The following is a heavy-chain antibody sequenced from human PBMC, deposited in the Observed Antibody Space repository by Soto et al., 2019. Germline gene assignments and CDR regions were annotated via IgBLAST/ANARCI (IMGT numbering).Heavy chain of an antibody. CDR2: VRGDNGHT. CDR1: GYTFTTHG. Sequence: QVQLVQSGAEVKKPGASVKVSCKASGYTFTTHGISWVRQVPGQGLEWMGWVRGDNGHTNYAQSLQGRVTMTTDTSTNTAYMELRSLRSVDTAVYYWARDLGYCRSGTCYREWFDPWGQGTLDTVSS. D-gene: IGHD2-15*01. J-gene: IGHJ5*02. CDR3: ARDLGYCRSGTCYREWFDP. V-gene: IGHV1-18*01.